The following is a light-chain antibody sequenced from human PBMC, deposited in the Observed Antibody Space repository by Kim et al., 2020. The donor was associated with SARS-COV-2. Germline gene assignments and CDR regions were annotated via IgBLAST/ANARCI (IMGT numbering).Light chain of an antibody. CDR1: SSNSGAGYD. V-gene: IGLV1-40*01. Sequence: RVTHSGTGNSSNSGAGYDVHWYQELPGTAPKPLIYGNSNRPSGVPDRVSGSKSGTSASLAITGLQAEDEADYYCQSYDSSLSGWVFGGGTQLTVL. CDR2: GNS. CDR3: QSYDSSLSGWV. J-gene: IGLJ3*02.